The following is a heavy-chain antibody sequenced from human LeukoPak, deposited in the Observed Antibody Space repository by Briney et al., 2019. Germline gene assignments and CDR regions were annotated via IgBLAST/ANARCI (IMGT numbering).Heavy chain of an antibody. J-gene: IGHJ4*02. V-gene: IGHV1-8*03. CDR1: GYTFTSYD. CDR3: ARGASRSFDY. Sequence: GASVKVSCKASGYTFTSYDINWVRQATGQGLEWMGWMNPNSGNTGYAQKFQGRVTFTRDTSISRAYMELSSLRSEDTAVYYCARGASRSFDYWGQGTLVTVSS. CDR2: MNPNSGNT.